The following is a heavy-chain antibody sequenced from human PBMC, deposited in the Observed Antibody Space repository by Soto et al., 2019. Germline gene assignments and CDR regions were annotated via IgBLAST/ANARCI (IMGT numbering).Heavy chain of an antibody. CDR3: ASHSPPYGGNSGQDY. V-gene: IGHV5-51*01. D-gene: IGHD4-17*01. CDR2: IYPGDSDT. CDR1: GYSFRSYW. Sequence: PGESLKISCKGSGYSFRSYWIGWVRQIPGKGLEWMGIIYPGDSDTRYSPSFQGQVTISADKSISTAYLQWSSLKASDTAMYYCASHSPPYGGNSGQDYWGQGTLVTVSS. J-gene: IGHJ4*02.